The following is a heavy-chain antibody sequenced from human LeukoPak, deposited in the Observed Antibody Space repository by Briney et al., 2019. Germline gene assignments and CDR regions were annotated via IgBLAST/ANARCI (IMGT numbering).Heavy chain of an antibody. CDR1: GDSTTSYY. CDR3: ARETSLAGFASGLGFNY. Sequence: SETLSLTCSVSGDSTTSYYWGWIRQSPGKGPEWLGYVYKSGQIDYNSSLRSRVTVSIDTSKNHFSLKLTSVTAADTATYYCARETSLAGFASGLGFNYWGQGILVSVSS. CDR2: VYKSGQI. D-gene: IGHD6-19*01. V-gene: IGHV4-59*01. J-gene: IGHJ4*01.